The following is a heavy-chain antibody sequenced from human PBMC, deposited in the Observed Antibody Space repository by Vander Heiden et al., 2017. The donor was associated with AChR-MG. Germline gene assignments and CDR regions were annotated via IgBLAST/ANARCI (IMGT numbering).Heavy chain of an antibody. CDR2: IGTVGDT. CDR1: RFTFSSYD. D-gene: IGHD6-13*01. CDR3: ARSYSSSWYGYFQR. V-gene: IGHV3-13*01. Sequence: DVQLVESGGGLVQPGGSLTLSCAASRFTFSSYDMHWVRQVTGKGLEWVSAIGTVGDTYYPGSVKGRFTISRENAKNSLYLQMNSLRAGDTAVYYCARSYSSSWYGYFQRWGQGTLVTVSS. J-gene: IGHJ1*01.